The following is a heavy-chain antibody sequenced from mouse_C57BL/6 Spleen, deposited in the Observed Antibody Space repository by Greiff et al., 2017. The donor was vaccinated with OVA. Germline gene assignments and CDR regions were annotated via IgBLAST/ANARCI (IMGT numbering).Heavy chain of an antibody. D-gene: IGHD2-1*01. J-gene: IGHJ2*01. Sequence: QVQLQQPGAELVKPGASVKLSCKASGYTFTSYWMHWVKLRPGRGLEWIGRIDPNSGGTKYNEKFKSKATLTVDKPSSTAYMQLSSLTSEDSAVYYCARSRPDYGNYVLYFDYWGQGTTLTVSS. CDR1: GYTFTSYW. CDR3: ARSRPDYGNYVLYFDY. CDR2: IDPNSGGT. V-gene: IGHV1-72*01.